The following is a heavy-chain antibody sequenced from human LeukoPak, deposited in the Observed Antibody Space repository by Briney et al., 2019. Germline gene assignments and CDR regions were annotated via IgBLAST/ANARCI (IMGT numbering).Heavy chain of an antibody. CDR2: IFSGGGT. V-gene: IGHV3-66*01. Sequence: RPAGTLSLSCAASGFTVSSSYMNWVRQAPGKGLERVSLIFSGGGTYYADSVKGRFTISSDNSKNTLFLQMNSLRAEDTAVYYCARGGVVYPDSFDIWGRGTMVTVSS. CDR1: GFTVSSSY. CDR3: ARGGVVYPDSFDI. J-gene: IGHJ3*02. D-gene: IGHD2-15*01.